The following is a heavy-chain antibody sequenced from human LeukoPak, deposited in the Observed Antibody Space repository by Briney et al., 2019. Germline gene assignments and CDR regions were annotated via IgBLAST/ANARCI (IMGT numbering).Heavy chain of an antibody. Sequence: GGSLSLSCAASGFTFSSYGMHWFRQAPGKGLEWVAFIRYDGSNKYYADSVKGRFTISRDNSKNTLYLQMNSLRAEDTAVYYCAKVYSSGWYSYFDYWGQGTLVTVSS. CDR2: IRYDGSNK. CDR3: AKVYSSGWYSYFDY. CDR1: GFTFSSYG. J-gene: IGHJ4*02. D-gene: IGHD6-19*01. V-gene: IGHV3-30*02.